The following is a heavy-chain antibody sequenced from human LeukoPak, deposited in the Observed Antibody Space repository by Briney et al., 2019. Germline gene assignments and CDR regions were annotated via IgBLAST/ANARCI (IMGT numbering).Heavy chain of an antibody. Sequence: PGGSLRLSCAASGFTFSSYWMRWVRQAPGKGLEWVANIKQDGSEKYYVDSVKGRFTISRDNAKNSLYLQMNSLRAEDTAVYYCAREGGDYDFWSGYYANMNYFDYWGQGTLVTVSS. J-gene: IGHJ4*02. CDR3: AREGGDYDFWSGYYANMNYFDY. CDR1: GFTFSSYW. CDR2: IKQDGSEK. V-gene: IGHV3-7*03. D-gene: IGHD3-3*01.